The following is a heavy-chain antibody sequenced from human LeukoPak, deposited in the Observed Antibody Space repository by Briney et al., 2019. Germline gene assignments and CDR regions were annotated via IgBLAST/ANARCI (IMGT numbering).Heavy chain of an antibody. D-gene: IGHD5-12*01. CDR3: ARHAVVDAYPRYFQH. CDR2: LSSSGSV. CDR1: GDSNSNKIYY. J-gene: IGHJ1*01. V-gene: IGHV4-39*01. Sequence: PSETLSLTCTVSGDSNSNKIYYWGWIRQPPGKGLEWIGSLSSSGSVYYNPSLKSRVTVSIDTSKNQFSLRLTSVIAADTAVYYCARHAVVDAYPRYFQHWGQGTLITVSS.